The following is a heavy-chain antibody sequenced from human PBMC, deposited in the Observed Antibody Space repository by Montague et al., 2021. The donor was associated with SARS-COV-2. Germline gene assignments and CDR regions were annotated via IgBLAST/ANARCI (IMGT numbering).Heavy chain of an antibody. CDR3: VRYCGWFYFDF. V-gene: IGHV6-1*01. Sequence: CAISGDSVFSHSPAWRWNRQLPLRRLERLGRPYFGSKWYSDYAPSLRGRLTVTPDAFKNEFSLELNYVTPEYTAVYYFVRYCGWFYFDFWGQGTLVTVSS. D-gene: IGHD6-19*01. CDR1: GDSVFSHSPA. J-gene: IGHJ4*02. CDR2: PYFGSKWYS.